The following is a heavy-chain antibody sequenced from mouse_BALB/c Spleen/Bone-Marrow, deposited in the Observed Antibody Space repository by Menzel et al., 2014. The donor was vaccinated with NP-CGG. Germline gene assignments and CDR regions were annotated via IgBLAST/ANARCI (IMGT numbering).Heavy chain of an antibody. CDR1: GYTFTDYA. CDR3: ASPIYYGNYEGFAY. V-gene: IGHV1-67*01. Sequence: QVQLQQSGPELVRPGVSMKISCKGSGYTFTDYAMHWVKQSHAKSLEWIGVISTYSGNTNYNQKFKGKATMTVDKSSSTAYSELARLTSEDSAIYYCASPIYYGNYEGFAYWGQGTLVTVSA. CDR2: ISTYSGNT. J-gene: IGHJ3*01. D-gene: IGHD2-1*01.